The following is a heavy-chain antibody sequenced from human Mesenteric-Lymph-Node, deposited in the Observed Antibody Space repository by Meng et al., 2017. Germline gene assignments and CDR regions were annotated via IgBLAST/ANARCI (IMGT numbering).Heavy chain of an antibody. D-gene: IGHD3-10*01. J-gene: IGHJ3*02. CDR2: MNPNSGNT. Sequence: QVRLVESGAEVKKHGASGKASCKASGYTFTSYDINWVRQATGQGLEWMGWMNPNSGNTGYAQKFQGRVTITRNTSISTAYMELSSLRSEDTAVYYCARGLRWFGELNAFDIWGQGTMVTVSS. CDR3: ARGLRWFGELNAFDI. CDR1: GYTFTSYD. V-gene: IGHV1-8*03.